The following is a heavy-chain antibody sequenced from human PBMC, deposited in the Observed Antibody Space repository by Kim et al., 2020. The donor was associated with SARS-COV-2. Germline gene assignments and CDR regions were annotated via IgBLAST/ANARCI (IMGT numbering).Heavy chain of an antibody. CDR1: GYTFTGYY. J-gene: IGHJ4*02. D-gene: IGHD2-15*01. V-gene: IGHV1-2*02. CDR3: ARSGYCSGGSCYPMPIDY. CDR2: INPNSGGT. Sequence: ASVKVSCKASGYTFTGYYMHWVRQAPGQGLEWMGWINPNSGGTNYAQKFQGRVTMTRDTSISTAYMELSRLRSDDTAVYYCARSGYCSGGSCYPMPIDYWGQGTLVTVSS.